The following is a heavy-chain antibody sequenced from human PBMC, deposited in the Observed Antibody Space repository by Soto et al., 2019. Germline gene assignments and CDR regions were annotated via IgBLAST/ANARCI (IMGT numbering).Heavy chain of an antibody. CDR3: ARAHTLYYDSSGYFSY. CDR2: TYYRSKWYN. D-gene: IGHD3-22*01. V-gene: IGHV6-1*01. CDR1: GDSVSSNSAA. J-gene: IGHJ4*02. Sequence: SQTLSLTCAISGDSVSSNSAAWNWIRQSPSRGLEWLGRTYYRSKWYNDYAVSVKGRITINPDTSKNQFSLQLNSVTPEDTAVYYCARAHTLYYDSSGYFSYWGQGTLVTVSS.